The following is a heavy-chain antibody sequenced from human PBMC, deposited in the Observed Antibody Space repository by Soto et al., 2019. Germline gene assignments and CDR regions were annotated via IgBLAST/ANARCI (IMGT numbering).Heavy chain of an antibody. D-gene: IGHD1-26*01. CDR1: GFTFSVSA. CDR3: ARLAEWEYYDGMDV. J-gene: IGHJ6*02. V-gene: IGHV3-73*02. Sequence: EVQLVESGGGLVQPGGSLKLSCAVSGFTFSVSAIHWVRQASGKGLEWVGRIRSKADNYATAYGASVKGRFSISGDDSKHTAYLQMSSLNTEDTAVYYCARLAEWEYYDGMDVWGQGTTVTVSS. CDR2: IRSKADNYAT.